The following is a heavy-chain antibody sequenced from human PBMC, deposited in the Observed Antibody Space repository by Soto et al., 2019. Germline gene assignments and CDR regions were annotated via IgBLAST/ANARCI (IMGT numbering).Heavy chain of an antibody. J-gene: IGHJ4*02. CDR2: IKEDGSQK. Sequence: GGSLRLSCAASGLSFRTSWMSWVRQAPGKGLEWVALIKEDGSQKTYVDSVEGRFTISRDNADNSLYLQMNSMRVEDTAVYYCARDPSFGALDYWGQGTLVTVPS. CDR3: ARDPSFGALDY. V-gene: IGHV3-7*01. D-gene: IGHD3-10*01. CDR1: GLSFRTSW.